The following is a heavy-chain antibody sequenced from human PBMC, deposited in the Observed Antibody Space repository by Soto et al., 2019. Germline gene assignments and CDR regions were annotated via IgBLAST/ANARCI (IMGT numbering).Heavy chain of an antibody. J-gene: IGHJ5*02. CDR3: ARWWSGSRQGVDP. CDR2: IYYSGST. CDR1: GGSISSGDYY. D-gene: IGHD3-3*01. Sequence: QVQLQESGPGLVKPSQTLSLTCTVSGGSISSGDYYWSWIRQHPGKGLEWIGYIYYSGSTYYNPSLKSRVTISVDTSKNQFSLKLSSVTAADTAVYYCARWWSGSRQGVDPWGQGTRVTVSS. V-gene: IGHV4-31*03.